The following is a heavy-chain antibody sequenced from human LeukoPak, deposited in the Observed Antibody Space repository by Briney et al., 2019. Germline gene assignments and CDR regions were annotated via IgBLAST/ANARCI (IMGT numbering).Heavy chain of an antibody. J-gene: IGHJ4*02. CDR3: AGDGYGDYWSDY. CDR2: INWNGGST. Sequence: GGSLRLSCAASGFTIDDYGMSWVRQAPGKGLEWVSGINWNGGSTGYADSVKGRFTISRDNAKNSLYPQMNSLRAEDTALYYCAGDGYGDYWSDYWGQGTLVTVSS. V-gene: IGHV3-20*04. CDR1: GFTIDDYG. D-gene: IGHD4-17*01.